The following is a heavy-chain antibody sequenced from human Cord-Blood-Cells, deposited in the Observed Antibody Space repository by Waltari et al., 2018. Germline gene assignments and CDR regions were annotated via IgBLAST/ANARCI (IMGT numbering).Heavy chain of an antibody. Sequence: QVQLQQWGAGLLKPSETLSLTCAVYGGSFSGYYWSWIRQPPGKGLVWIGEINHSGSTNYNPSLKSRVTISVDTSKNQFSLKLSSVTAADTAVYYCARGPIFGVVINWFDPWGQGTLVTVSS. CDR3: ARGPIFGVVINWFDP. D-gene: IGHD3-3*01. J-gene: IGHJ5*02. CDR2: INHSGST. CDR1: GGSFSGYY. V-gene: IGHV4-34*01.